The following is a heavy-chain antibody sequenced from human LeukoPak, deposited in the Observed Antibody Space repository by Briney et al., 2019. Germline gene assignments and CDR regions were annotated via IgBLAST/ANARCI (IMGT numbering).Heavy chain of an antibody. CDR1: GGSISSYY. Sequence: SETLSLTCTVSGGSISSYYWSWIRQPPGKGLEWIGYMYYSGSTNYNPSLKSRVTISVDTPKNQFSLKLSSVTAADTAVYYCTRGSIAYCYMDVWGKGTTVTISS. CDR3: TRGSIAYCYMDV. V-gene: IGHV4-59*01. J-gene: IGHJ6*03. D-gene: IGHD3-22*01. CDR2: MYYSGST.